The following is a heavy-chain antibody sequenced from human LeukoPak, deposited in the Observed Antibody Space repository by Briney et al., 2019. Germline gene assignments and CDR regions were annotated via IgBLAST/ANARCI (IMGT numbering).Heavy chain of an antibody. D-gene: IGHD3-22*01. J-gene: IGHJ4*02. CDR2: IYYSGST. CDR3: ARSPSWGYYDSSAYYFDY. V-gene: IGHV4-59*01. CDR1: GGSISSYY. Sequence: RPSETLSLTCTVSGGSISSYYWSWIRQPPGKGLEWIGYIYYSGSTNYNPSLKSRVTISVDTSKNQFSLKLSSVTAADTAVYYCARSPSWGYYDSSAYYFDYWGQGTLVTVPS.